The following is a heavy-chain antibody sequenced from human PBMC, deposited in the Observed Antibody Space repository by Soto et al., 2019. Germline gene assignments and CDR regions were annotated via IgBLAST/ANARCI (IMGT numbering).Heavy chain of an antibody. CDR1: GGSIRSSGYY. CDR3: ARHATYCSSNSCYEFDF. D-gene: IGHD2-2*01. CDR2: IFHSGST. V-gene: IGHV4-39*01. Sequence: PSETLSLTCTVSGGSIRSSGYYWGWIRRPPGMGLEWIGSIFHSGSTLYTPSLNGRFSISVDTSKNQFSLNMTSVTVADTAVYYCARHATYCSSNSCYEFDFWGQGSLVT. J-gene: IGHJ4*02.